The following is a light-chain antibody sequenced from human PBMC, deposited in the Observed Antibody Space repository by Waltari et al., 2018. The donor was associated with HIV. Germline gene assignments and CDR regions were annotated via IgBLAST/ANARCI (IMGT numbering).Light chain of an antibody. CDR1: SSDVGGSNS. J-gene: IGLJ3*02. Sequence: QSALTQPASVSGSPGQSITISCTGSSSDVGGSNSVSWYQQHPGKAPRLMIYDVSTRPSGVSDRFSGSKSGDTASLTISGLQAEDEADYYCESYTSTSVWVFGGGTRLTVL. CDR3: ESYTSTSVWV. V-gene: IGLV2-14*03. CDR2: DVS.